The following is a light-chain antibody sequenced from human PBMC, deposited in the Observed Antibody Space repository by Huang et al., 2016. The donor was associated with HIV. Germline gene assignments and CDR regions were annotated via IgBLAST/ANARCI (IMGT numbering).Light chain of an antibody. CDR2: AAS. CDR1: QKIDHC. CDR3: QQSYSVRYT. V-gene: IGKV1-39*01. Sequence: DIQMTQSPSSLSASVGDRVTITCRASQKIDHCLNWYQQKPGQGPKLLISAASTLHSGVPSRFSGSGSGTDFTLTINSLQPEDFATYYCQQSYSVRYTFGQGTKLETK. J-gene: IGKJ2*01.